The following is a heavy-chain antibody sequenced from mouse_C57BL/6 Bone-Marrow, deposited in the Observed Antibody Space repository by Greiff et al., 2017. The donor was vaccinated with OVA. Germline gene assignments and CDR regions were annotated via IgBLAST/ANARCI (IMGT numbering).Heavy chain of an antibody. CDR2: IYPRSGNT. D-gene: IGHD2-1*01. CDR1: GYTFTSYG. Sequence: QVQLQQSGAELARPGASVKLSCKASGYTFTSYGISWVKQRTGQGLEWIGEIYPRSGNTYYNEKFKGKATLTADKSSSTAYMELRSLTSEDSAVYFCARESLLAYWGQGTTLTVSS. V-gene: IGHV1-81*01. J-gene: IGHJ2*01. CDR3: ARESLLAY.